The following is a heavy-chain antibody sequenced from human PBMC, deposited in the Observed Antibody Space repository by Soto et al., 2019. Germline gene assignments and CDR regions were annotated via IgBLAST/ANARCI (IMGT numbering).Heavy chain of an antibody. V-gene: IGHV3-21*01. CDR2: ISRNSDYI. J-gene: IGHJ4*02. CDR3: AKELEAANDY. Sequence: LRLSCAASGFTFRSYSMNWVRQAPGKGLEWVSSISRNSDYIYYADSVQGRFTISRDNAKNSLYLQMNSLRAEDTAVYYCAKELEAANDYWGQGTLVTVSS. CDR1: GFTFRSYS.